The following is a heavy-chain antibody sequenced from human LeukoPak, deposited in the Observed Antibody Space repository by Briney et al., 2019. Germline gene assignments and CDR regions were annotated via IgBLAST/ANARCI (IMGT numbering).Heavy chain of an antibody. J-gene: IGHJ4*02. CDR3: ARDDNWNDVFDY. V-gene: IGHV4-4*07. CDR2: IYTSGST. Sequence: PSETLSLTCTVSGGSISSYHWSWIRQPAGKGLEWIGRIYTSGSTNYNPPLKSRVTMSVDTSKNQFSLKLISVTAADTAVYYCARDDNWNDVFDYWGQGTLVTVSS. D-gene: IGHD1-1*01. CDR1: GGSISSYH.